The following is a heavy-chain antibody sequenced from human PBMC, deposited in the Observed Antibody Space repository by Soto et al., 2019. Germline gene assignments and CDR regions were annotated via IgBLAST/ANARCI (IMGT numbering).Heavy chain of an antibody. V-gene: IGHV1-69*13. CDR1: GGTFSSYA. Sequence: GASVKVSCKASGGTFSSYAISWVRQAPGQGLEWMGGIIPIFGTANYAQKFQGRVTVTADESTSTAYMELSSLRSEDTAVYYCARIPTGPHDEGGYWGQGTLVTVPQ. D-gene: IGHD4-4*01. CDR3: ARIPTGPHDEGGY. CDR2: IIPIFGTA. J-gene: IGHJ4*02.